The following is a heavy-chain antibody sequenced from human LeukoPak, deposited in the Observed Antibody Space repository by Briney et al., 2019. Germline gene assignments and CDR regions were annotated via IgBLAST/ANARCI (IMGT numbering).Heavy chain of an antibody. CDR3: ARWGEHSALRVHAFDI. V-gene: IGHV4-59*01. Sequence: SETLSLTCTVSGDSINSYYWNWIRQPPGKGLEWIGYGHYTGSTYKNPSLNSRVAFSVDTSKNQFSLKLSSVTAADTAVYYCARWGEHSALRVHAFDIWGQGTMVTVSS. J-gene: IGHJ3*02. D-gene: IGHD3-10*01. CDR2: GHYTGST. CDR1: GDSINSYY.